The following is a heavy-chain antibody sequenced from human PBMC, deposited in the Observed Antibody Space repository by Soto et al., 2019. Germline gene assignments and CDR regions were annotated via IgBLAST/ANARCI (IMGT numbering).Heavy chain of an antibody. Sequence: QVQLQQWGAGLLKPSETLSLTCVVYGGSFSGYYWSWIRQPPGKGLEWIGEINHRGSTNYNPSLKSRVTISVDTSKNQFSLKLSSVTAADTAVYYCARGFRFCSGGSCYSGWFDPWGQGTLVTVSS. CDR3: ARGFRFCSGGSCYSGWFDP. CDR2: INHRGST. V-gene: IGHV4-34*01. CDR1: GGSFSGYY. D-gene: IGHD2-15*01. J-gene: IGHJ5*02.